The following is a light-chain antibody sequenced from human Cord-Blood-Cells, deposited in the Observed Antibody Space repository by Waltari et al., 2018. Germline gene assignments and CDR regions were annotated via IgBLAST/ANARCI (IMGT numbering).Light chain of an antibody. Sequence: SYELTQPPSVSVSPGQTARITCSGDALPKQYAYWYQQKPGQAPVLVIYKDSGGPPGIPGRLPGPSLGKTGPVTISGGQAKEGAEYYCQTADSSGYWVFGRGTKPTLL. CDR1: ALPKQY. J-gene: IGLJ3*02. CDR2: KDS. V-gene: IGLV3-25*02. CDR3: QTADSSGYWV.